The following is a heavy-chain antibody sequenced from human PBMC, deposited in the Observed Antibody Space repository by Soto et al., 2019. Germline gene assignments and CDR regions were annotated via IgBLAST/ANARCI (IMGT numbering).Heavy chain of an antibody. J-gene: IGHJ4*02. V-gene: IGHV4-59*01. CDR3: ARQTGYSSYFDY. CDR1: GGSISSYY. Sequence: PSETLSLTCIVSGGSISSYYWSWIRQPPGQGLEWIGYIYYSGSTNYNPSLKSRVTISVDTSKNQFSLKLSSVTAADTAVYYCARQTGYSSYFDYWGQGTLVTVSS. CDR2: IYYSGST. D-gene: IGHD2-15*01.